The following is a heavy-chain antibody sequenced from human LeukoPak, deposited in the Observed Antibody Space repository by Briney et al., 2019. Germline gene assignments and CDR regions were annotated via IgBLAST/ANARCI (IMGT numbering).Heavy chain of an antibody. J-gene: IGHJ4*02. CDR3: AKDSMVRGENYFDY. D-gene: IGHD3-10*01. V-gene: IGHV3-30*18. Sequence: GGSLRLSRAASGFTFSSYGMHWVRQAPGKGLEWVAVISYDGSNKYYADSVKGRFTISRDNSKNTLYLQMNSLRAEDTAVYYCAKDSMVRGENYFDYWGQGTLVTVSS. CDR2: ISYDGSNK. CDR1: GFTFSSYG.